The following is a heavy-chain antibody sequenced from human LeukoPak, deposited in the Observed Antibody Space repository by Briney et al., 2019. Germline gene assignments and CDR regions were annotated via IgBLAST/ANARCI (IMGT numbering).Heavy chain of an antibody. V-gene: IGHV4-59*12. D-gene: IGHD2-8*01. CDR1: GGSISSYY. CDR3: ARNGAYCIDY. J-gene: IGHJ4*02. Sequence: SETLSLTCTVSGGSISSYYWSWIRQPPGKGLEWIGYIYYSGSTNYNPSLKSRVTISVDKSKNQFSLDLNSVTAADTAVYYCARNGAYCIDYWGQGTLLTVSS. CDR2: IYYSGST.